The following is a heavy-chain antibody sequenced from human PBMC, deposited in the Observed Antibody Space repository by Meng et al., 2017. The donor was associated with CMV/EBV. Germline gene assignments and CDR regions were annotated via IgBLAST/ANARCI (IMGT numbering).Heavy chain of an antibody. CDR2: IRSKPNSYAT. V-gene: IGHV3-73*01. J-gene: IGHJ5*02. Sequence: GESLKISCAASGFTFSGSAMHWVRQASGKGLEWVGRIRSKPNSYATAYAASVKGRFTISRDDSKNTAYLQMNSLKTEDTAVYYCTRHQSAGYSSFNWFDPWGQGTLVTVSS. CDR1: GFTFSGSA. D-gene: IGHD6-13*01. CDR3: TRHQSAGYSSFNWFDP.